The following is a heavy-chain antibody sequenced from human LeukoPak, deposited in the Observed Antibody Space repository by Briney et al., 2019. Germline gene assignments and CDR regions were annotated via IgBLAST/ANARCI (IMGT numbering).Heavy chain of an antibody. V-gene: IGHV3-23*01. Sequence: GGSLRLSCAASGFTFSDYYMSWIRQAPGRGLEWVSSISPGGGTTYYADSVKGRFTISRDNSENTLYVEMNSLRAEDTAIYYCAKSRSGSANWALRIFDNWGQGTLVSVSS. CDR2: ISPGGGTT. CDR3: AKSRSGSANWALRIFDN. D-gene: IGHD3-10*01. J-gene: IGHJ4*02. CDR1: GFTFSDYY.